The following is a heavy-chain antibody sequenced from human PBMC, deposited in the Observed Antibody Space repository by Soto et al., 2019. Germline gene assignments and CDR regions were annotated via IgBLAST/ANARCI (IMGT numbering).Heavy chain of an antibody. CDR2: LYPGDSET. D-gene: IGHD4-17*01. Sequence: PGESLKISCKGSGYSFTNYWIGWVRQMPGKGLEWMGILYPGDSETRYSPSFQGQVTISADKSISTAYLQWSSLKASDTAMYYCARHPNGDYDVMDVWGQGTTVTVSS. CDR3: ARHPNGDYDVMDV. J-gene: IGHJ6*02. V-gene: IGHV5-51*01. CDR1: GYSFTNYW.